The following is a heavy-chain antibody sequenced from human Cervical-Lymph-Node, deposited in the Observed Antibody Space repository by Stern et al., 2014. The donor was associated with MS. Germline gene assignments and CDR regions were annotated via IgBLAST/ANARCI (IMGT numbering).Heavy chain of an antibody. D-gene: IGHD1-26*01. CDR1: GYTFNKYG. J-gene: IGHJ4*02. V-gene: IGHV1-18*01. CDR2: ISTYNGRT. Sequence: QMQLVQSGAEVKKPGASVQVSCKTTGYTFNKYGISWVRQATGQGLEWMGWISTYNGRTNYAQKLQGILTMTRDTTTSTAYMDLRSLTSDDTAVYFCARRSGNYSFDYWGQGTLVTVSS. CDR3: ARRSGNYSFDY.